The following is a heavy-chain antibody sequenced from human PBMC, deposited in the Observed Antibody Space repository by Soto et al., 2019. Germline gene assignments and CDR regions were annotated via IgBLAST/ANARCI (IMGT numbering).Heavy chain of an antibody. V-gene: IGHV3-13*01. CDR3: ARGGLGFYYGLDV. D-gene: IGHD7-27*01. J-gene: IGHJ6*02. Sequence: EVQLVESGRGLVQRGGSLRLSCAASGFTFSSYDIHWVRQVTGRGLEWVSLIGTAFDTYYSDSVKGRFTVSRENAKNSLYLQMDSLTDGDTAVYYCARGGLGFYYGLDVWGQGTTVTVSS. CDR1: GFTFSSYD. CDR2: IGTAFDT.